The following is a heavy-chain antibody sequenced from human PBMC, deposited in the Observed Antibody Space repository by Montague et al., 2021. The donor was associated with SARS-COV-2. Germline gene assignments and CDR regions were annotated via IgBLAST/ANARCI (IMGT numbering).Heavy chain of an antibody. CDR3: TRARSKAIDY. CDR2: IFHDGTS. D-gene: IGHD2/OR15-2a*01. CDR1: GESMTRSW. V-gene: IGHV4-4*02. J-gene: IGHJ4*02. Sequence: SETLSLTRALSGESMTRSWWTWVRQPPGQRLQWIVEIFHDGTSRSNYNPALKSRVTISIDTSKNQFFLRLSSVTAADTALYFCTRARSKAIDYWGQGALVTVSS.